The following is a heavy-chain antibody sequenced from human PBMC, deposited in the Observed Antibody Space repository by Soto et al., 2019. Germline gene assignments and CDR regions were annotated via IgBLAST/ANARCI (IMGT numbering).Heavy chain of an antibody. Sequence: SETLSLTCTVSGGSISSYYWSWIRQPPGKGLEWIGYIYYSGSTNYNPSLKSRVTISVDTSKNQFSLKLSSVTAADTAVYYCARRTTPAAGSYNWFDPWGQGTLVTVSS. D-gene: IGHD6-6*01. CDR2: IYYSGST. CDR1: GGSISSYY. J-gene: IGHJ5*02. V-gene: IGHV4-59*01. CDR3: ARRTTPAAGSYNWFDP.